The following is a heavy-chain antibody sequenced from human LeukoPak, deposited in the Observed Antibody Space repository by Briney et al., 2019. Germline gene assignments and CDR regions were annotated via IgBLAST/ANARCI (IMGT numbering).Heavy chain of an antibody. CDR2: IYYSEST. CDR1: GGSISSYY. Sequence: SETLSLTCTVSGGSISSYYWSWIRQPPGKGLEWIGYIYYSESTNYNPSLKIRVTISVDTSKNQFSLKLSSVTAADTAVYYCARGIFNYYDSSGYYDFYYYYYMDVWGKGTTVTVSS. V-gene: IGHV4-59*01. J-gene: IGHJ6*03. D-gene: IGHD3-22*01. CDR3: ARGIFNYYDSSGYYDFYYYYYMDV.